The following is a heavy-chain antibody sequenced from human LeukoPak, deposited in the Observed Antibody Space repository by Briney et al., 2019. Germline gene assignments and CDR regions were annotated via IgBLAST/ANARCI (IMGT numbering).Heavy chain of an antibody. V-gene: IGHV1-18*01. CDR3: ARNEIAVAGMVTKSFDY. CDR1: GYTFTSYG. J-gene: IGHJ4*02. D-gene: IGHD6-19*01. Sequence: ASVKVSCKASGYTFTSYGISWVRQAPGQGLEWVGWISAYNGNTNYAQKLQGRVTMTTDTSTSTAYMELRSLRSDDTAVYYCARNEIAVAGMVTKSFDYWGQGTLVTVSS. CDR2: ISAYNGNT.